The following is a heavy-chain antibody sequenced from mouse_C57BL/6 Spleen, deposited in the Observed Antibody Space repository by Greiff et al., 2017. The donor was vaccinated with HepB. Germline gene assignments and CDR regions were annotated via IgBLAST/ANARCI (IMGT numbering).Heavy chain of an antibody. CDR3: AGAAEDAAWFAY. Sequence: QVQLQQPGAELVKPGASVKLSCKASGYTFTSYWMHWVKQRPGQGLEWIGMIYPNGGSTNYNEKFKSKATLTVDKSSSTAYMQLSSLTSEDSAVYYCAGAAEDAAWFAYWGQGTLVTVSA. CDR2: IYPNGGST. CDR1: GYTFTSYW. V-gene: IGHV1-64*01. D-gene: IGHD6-1*01. J-gene: IGHJ3*01.